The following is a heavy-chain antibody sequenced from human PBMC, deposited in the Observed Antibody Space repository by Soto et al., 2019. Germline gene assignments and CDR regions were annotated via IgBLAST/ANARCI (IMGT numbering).Heavy chain of an antibody. Sequence: QVQLVQSGAEVKKPGASVKVSCKASGYTFTSYGITWVRQAPGQGLEWMGWVNIYEGSTNYAQKCQGRVTMTTDTSTSTVYLELRSLRAADTAIYFCARERGGYSYGDYWGQGTLVTVSS. CDR2: VNIYEGST. D-gene: IGHD5-18*01. CDR3: ARERGGYSYGDY. CDR1: GYTFTSYG. J-gene: IGHJ4*02. V-gene: IGHV1-18*01.